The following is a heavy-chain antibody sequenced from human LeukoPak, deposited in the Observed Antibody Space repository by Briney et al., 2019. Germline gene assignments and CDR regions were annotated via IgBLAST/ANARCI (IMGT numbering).Heavy chain of an antibody. CDR1: GFTVSSNY. V-gene: IGHV3-23*01. J-gene: IGHJ6*02. Sequence: QSGGSLRLSCAASGFTVSSNYMSWVRQAPGKGLEWVSAISGSGGSTYYADSVKGRFTISRDNSKNTLYLQMNSLRAEDTAVYYCAKIIAAALGNYYYGMDVWGQGTTVTVSS. CDR2: ISGSGGST. D-gene: IGHD6-13*01. CDR3: AKIIAAALGNYYYGMDV.